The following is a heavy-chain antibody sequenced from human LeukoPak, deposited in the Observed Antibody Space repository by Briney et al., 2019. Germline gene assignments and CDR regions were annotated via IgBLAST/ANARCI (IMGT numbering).Heavy chain of an antibody. D-gene: IGHD2-2*01. CDR3: ARGGDIVVVSAAIDYYYYYYMDV. V-gene: IGHV4-59*08. CDR1: GGSISNYY. CDR2: IYSSGYT. J-gene: IGHJ6*03. Sequence: SETLSLTCSVSGGSISNYYWSWIRQPPGKGLEWIGYIYSSGYTNYKPSLKSRVTLSVDTSKNQVSLKLTSVTAADTAVYYCARGGDIVVVSAAIDYYYYYYMDVWGKGTTVTVSS.